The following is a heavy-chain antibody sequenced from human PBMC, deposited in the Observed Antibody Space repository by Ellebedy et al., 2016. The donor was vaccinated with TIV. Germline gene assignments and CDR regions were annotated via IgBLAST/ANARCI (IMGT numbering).Heavy chain of an antibody. V-gene: IGHV4-34*01. Sequence: SETLSLXXAVYGGSSSAYYWNWIRQSPGKGLEWIGEINHSGRANYNPSLKSRVTMSVDTSKNQFSLKLSSVTAADTGVYYCARGVCRHGSPIGCLHFYGLDVWGQGTTVTVSS. J-gene: IGHJ6*02. CDR2: INHSGRA. CDR3: ARGVCRHGSPIGCLHFYGLDV. D-gene: IGHD1-26*01. CDR1: GGSSSAYY.